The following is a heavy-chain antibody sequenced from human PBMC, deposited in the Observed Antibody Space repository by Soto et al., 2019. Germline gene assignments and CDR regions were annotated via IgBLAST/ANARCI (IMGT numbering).Heavy chain of an antibody. V-gene: IGHV3-64*04. Sequence: GGSLRLSCSASGFTFSSYAMHWVRQAPGKGLEYVSAISSNGGSTYYADSVKGRFTISRDNAKNSLYLQMNSLRAEDTAVYYCARGGDNWNYYYYMDVWGKGTTVTVSS. CDR2: ISSNGGST. J-gene: IGHJ6*03. D-gene: IGHD1-20*01. CDR1: GFTFSSYA. CDR3: ARGGDNWNYYYYMDV.